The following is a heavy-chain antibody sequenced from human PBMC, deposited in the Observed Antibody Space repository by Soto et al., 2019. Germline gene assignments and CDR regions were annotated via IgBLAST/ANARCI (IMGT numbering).Heavy chain of an antibody. J-gene: IGHJ3*02. CDR2: ISESGDST. V-gene: IGHV3-23*01. CDR3: APHVYCSGGSCHYDAFDI. D-gene: IGHD2-15*01. Sequence: EVQLLESGGGLVQPGESLRLSCAVSGFIFGNYMMTWVRQAPGKGLEWVSTISESGDSTYYADSVKGRFTISRDSSKNTLYLQMDSLGAEDTAVYYCAPHVYCSGGSCHYDAFDIRGQGTIVTVSS. CDR1: GFIFGNYM.